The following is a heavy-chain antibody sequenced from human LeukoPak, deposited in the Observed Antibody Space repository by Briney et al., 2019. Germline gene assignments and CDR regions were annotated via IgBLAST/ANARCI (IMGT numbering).Heavy chain of an antibody. CDR1: GFTFSSYA. CDR2: ISGSGGSK. CDR3: AKDRHAPGRYCSSTSCFPFDS. V-gene: IGHV3-23*01. Sequence: GGSLRLSCVVSGFTFSSYAMSWVPQAQGKGLEGVSGISGSGGSKYYADSVKGRFTISRDNTKTTLYLQMNSLRAEDTAVYYCAKDRHAPGRYCSSTSCFPFDSWGQGTLVTVSS. J-gene: IGHJ5*01. D-gene: IGHD2-2*01.